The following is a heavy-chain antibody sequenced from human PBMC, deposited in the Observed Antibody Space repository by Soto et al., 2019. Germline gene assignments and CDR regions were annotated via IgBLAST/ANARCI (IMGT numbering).Heavy chain of an antibody. D-gene: IGHD3-9*01. CDR2: ISGSGGST. CDR1: GFTFSSYA. CDR3: AKHGSLGLSYDILTGYSPTVDV. J-gene: IGHJ6*02. Sequence: PGGSLRLSCAASGFTFSSYAMSWVRQAPGKGLEWVSAISGSGGSTYYADSVKGRFTISRDNSKNTLYLQMNSLRAEDTAVYYCAKHGSLGLSYDILTGYSPTVDVWGQGTTVTSP. V-gene: IGHV3-23*01.